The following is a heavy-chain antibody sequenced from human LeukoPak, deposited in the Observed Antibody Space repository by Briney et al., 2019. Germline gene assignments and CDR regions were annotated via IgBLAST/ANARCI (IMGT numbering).Heavy chain of an antibody. V-gene: IGHV1-69*13. CDR3: AILGRNDY. CDR2: IIPIFGTA. J-gene: IGHJ4*02. CDR1: GYTFTSYD. Sequence: GASVKVSCKASGYTFTSYDINWVRQATGQGLEWMGGIIPIFGTANYAQKFQGRVTITADESTSTAYMELSSLRSEDTAVYYCAILGRNDYWGQGTLVTVSS. D-gene: IGHD1-26*01.